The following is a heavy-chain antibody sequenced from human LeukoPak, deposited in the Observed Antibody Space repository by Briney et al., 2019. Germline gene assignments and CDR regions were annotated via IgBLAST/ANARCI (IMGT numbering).Heavy chain of an antibody. CDR2: IKQDGSEK. Sequence: GGSLRLSCAASGFTFSSYWMSWVRQAPGKGLECVANIKQDGSEKYYVDSVKGRFTISRDNAKNSLYLQMNSLRAEDTAVYYCARAGQVGATGTKYWGQGTLVTVSS. D-gene: IGHD1-26*01. V-gene: IGHV3-7*01. CDR1: GFTFSSYW. CDR3: ARAGQVGATGTKY. J-gene: IGHJ4*02.